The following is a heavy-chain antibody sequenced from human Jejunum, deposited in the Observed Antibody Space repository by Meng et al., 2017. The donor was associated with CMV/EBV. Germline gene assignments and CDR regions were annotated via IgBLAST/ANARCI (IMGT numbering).Heavy chain of an antibody. D-gene: IGHD2-8*01. V-gene: IGHV1-69*17. Sequence: YVINWVRQAPGHGLEWMGGIVPLFDITNFAKKFRDRVTITAEKSTNTAYMELSSLRSEDTATYYCASHLRCIYGVCQSINGFDVWGQGTVVTVSS. CDR1: YV. CDR2: IVPLFDIT. J-gene: IGHJ3*01. CDR3: ASHLRCIYGVCQSINGFDV.